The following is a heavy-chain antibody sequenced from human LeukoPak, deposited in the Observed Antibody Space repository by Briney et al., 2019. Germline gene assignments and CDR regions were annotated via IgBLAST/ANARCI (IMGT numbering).Heavy chain of an antibody. CDR1: GYTFTGYY. J-gene: IGHJ5*02. CDR3: ARDIAAAGTRNWFDP. V-gene: IGHV1-2*02. CDR2: INPNSGGT. Sequence: ASVKVSCKASGYTFTGYYMHWVRQAPGQGLEWMGWINPNSGGTNYAQKFQGRVTMTRDTSISTAYMELSRLRFDDTAVYYCARDIAAAGTRNWFDPWGQGTLVTVSS. D-gene: IGHD6-13*01.